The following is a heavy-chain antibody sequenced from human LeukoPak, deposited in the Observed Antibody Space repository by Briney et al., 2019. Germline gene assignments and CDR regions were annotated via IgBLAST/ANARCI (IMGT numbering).Heavy chain of an antibody. D-gene: IGHD1-26*01. CDR2: ISGSGGRT. CDR1: GFTFSIYG. V-gene: IGHV3-23*01. Sequence: GGTLRLSCAASGFTFSIYGMSWVRQAPGKGLEWVSAISGSGGRTYNADSMKGRFTISRDNSKNTLYLQMNSLRVEDTAVYYCARDMIGATLYFDSWGQGTLVTVSS. CDR3: ARDMIGATLYFDS. J-gene: IGHJ4*02.